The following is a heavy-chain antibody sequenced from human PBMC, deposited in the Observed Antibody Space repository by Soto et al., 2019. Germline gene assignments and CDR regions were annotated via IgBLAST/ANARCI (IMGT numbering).Heavy chain of an antibody. J-gene: IGHJ4*02. CDR1: GGTFSTYA. CDR2: IIPIFGTT. V-gene: IGHV1-69*01. CDR3: ARGVGGSDLGH. Sequence: QVQLVQSGAEVKKPGSSVKVSCKASGGTFSTYAITWVRQAPGQGLEWLGGIIPIFGTTDYGRKFQGKVTVTGAESTGQVLIELSSLTSEDKGVYCCARGVGGSDLGHWGQGTLVTVSS. D-gene: IGHD1-26*01.